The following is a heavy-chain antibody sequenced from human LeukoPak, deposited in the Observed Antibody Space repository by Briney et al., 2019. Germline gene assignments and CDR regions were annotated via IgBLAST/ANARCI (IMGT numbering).Heavy chain of an antibody. CDR3: ARVSPPYYYGSGSYQNWFDP. J-gene: IGHJ5*02. CDR2: IIPIFGTA. CDR1: GYTITNNY. Sequence: ASVKVSCKASGYTITNNYMHWVRQAPGQGLEWMGGIIPIFGTANYAQKFQGRVTITADESTSTAYMELSSLRSEDTAVYYCARVSPPYYYGSGSYQNWFDPWGQGTLVTVSS. V-gene: IGHV1-69*13. D-gene: IGHD3-10*01.